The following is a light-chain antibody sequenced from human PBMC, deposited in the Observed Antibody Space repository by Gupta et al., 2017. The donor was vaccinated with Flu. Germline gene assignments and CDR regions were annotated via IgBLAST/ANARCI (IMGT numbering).Light chain of an antibody. CDR1: QSVLYSSNNKNY. V-gene: IGKV4-1*01. J-gene: IGKJ2*01. CDR3: QQYYSTLRT. Sequence: SRGERATISCKSSQSVLYSSNNKNYLAWYQQKPGQPPKMLIYWASTRESGVPDRFSGSGSGTDFTLTISSLQAEDVAVYYCQQYYSTLRTFGQGTKLEIK. CDR2: WAS.